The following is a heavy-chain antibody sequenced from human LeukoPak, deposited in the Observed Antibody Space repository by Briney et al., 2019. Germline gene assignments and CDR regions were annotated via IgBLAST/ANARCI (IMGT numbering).Heavy chain of an antibody. Sequence: GGSLRLSCAAPGFTFSSYAMSWVRQAPGKGLEWVSAISGSGGSTYYADSVKGRFTISRDNSKNTLYLQMNSLRAEDTAVYYCVKDRDGWWDLLSLYTFDYWGQGTLVTVSS. CDR1: GFTFSSYA. J-gene: IGHJ4*02. V-gene: IGHV3-23*01. CDR3: VKDRDGWWDLLSLYTFDY. CDR2: ISGSGGST. D-gene: IGHD3-16*02.